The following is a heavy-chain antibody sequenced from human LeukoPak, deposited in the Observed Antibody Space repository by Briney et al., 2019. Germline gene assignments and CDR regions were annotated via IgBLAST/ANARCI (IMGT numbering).Heavy chain of an antibody. J-gene: IGHJ4*02. D-gene: IGHD1-1*01. CDR3: AKQLWDGDY. Sequence: GGSLRLSCAASGFTFNNYAMSWVRQAPGKGLEWVSGISTSGRNTYYADSVKGRFTISRDNSKNTLYLQMNSLRAADTAVYHCAKQLWDGDYWGQGTLVTVSS. V-gene: IGHV3-23*01. CDR1: GFTFNNYA. CDR2: ISTSGRNT.